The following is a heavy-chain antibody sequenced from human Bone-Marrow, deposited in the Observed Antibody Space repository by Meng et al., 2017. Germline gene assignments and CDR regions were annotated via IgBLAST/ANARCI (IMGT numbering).Heavy chain of an antibody. Sequence: GESLKISCAASGFTFSSYAMHWVRQAPGKGLEWVSYISSSGSTIYYADSVKGRFTISRDNAKNSLYLQMNSLRAEDTAVYYCARDLGVDTAIPGLDYWGQGTLVTVSS. J-gene: IGHJ4*02. CDR3: ARDLGVDTAIPGLDY. V-gene: IGHV3-48*04. CDR1: GFTFSSYA. D-gene: IGHD5-18*01. CDR2: ISSSGSTI.